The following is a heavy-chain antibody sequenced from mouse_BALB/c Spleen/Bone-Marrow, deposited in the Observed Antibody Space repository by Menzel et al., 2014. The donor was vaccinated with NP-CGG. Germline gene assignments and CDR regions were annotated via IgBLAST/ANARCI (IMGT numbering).Heavy chain of an antibody. CDR3: ARQGYGYVDFDV. V-gene: IGHV5-12-1*01. CDR1: GFAFSSYD. D-gene: IGHD1-2*01. J-gene: IGHJ1*01. CDR2: ISSGGGST. Sequence: EVHLVESGGGLVEPGGSLKLSCAASGFAFSSYDMSWVRQTPEKRLEWVAYISSGGGSTYYPDTVKGRFTISRDNAKNTLYLQMSSLKSEDTAMYYCARQGYGYVDFDVWGAGTTVTVSS.